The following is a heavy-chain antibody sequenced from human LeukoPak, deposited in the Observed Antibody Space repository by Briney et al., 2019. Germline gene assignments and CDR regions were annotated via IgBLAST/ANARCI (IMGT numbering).Heavy chain of an antibody. CDR1: GGSISSYY. D-gene: IGHD2-2*01. Sequence: SETLSLTCTVSGGSISSYYWTWIRQPPGKGLEWIGYIYYSGTTYYNPSLKSRVTISLDTSKNKFSLNLTSVNVADTAVYYCASRECSSTSCYEYYWGQGTLVTVSS. CDR2: IYYSGTT. CDR3: ASRECSSTSCYEYY. V-gene: IGHV4-59*01. J-gene: IGHJ4*02.